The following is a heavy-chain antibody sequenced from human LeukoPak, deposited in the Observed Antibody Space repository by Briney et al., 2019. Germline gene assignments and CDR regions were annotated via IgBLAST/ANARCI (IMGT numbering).Heavy chain of an antibody. D-gene: IGHD4-11*01. CDR3: ARSYYSNHNSLDQ. CDR2: IYHSGTT. Sequence: SETLSLTCIVSGGSITSGYHSWSWIRQHPEKGLEWIGYIYHSGTTYYSPSLKSRVSMSVDTSKNQFSLKLSSVTAADTAVYYCARSYYSNHNSLDQWGQGTLVTVSS. V-gene: IGHV4-30-4*08. CDR1: GGSITSGYHS. J-gene: IGHJ4*02.